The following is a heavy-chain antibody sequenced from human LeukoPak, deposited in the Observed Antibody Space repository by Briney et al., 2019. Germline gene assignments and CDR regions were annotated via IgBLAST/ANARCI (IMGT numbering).Heavy chain of an antibody. CDR3: ARSARGVIFDV. CDR1: GFILSRYG. V-gene: IGHV3-30*03. Sequence: GRSLRLSCAASGFILSRYGIHWVRQAPGKGLEWVAVVSYDGTETKYADSVKGRLNLSRDNSKNTVYLQMNSLTFEDTAVYYCARSARGVIFDVWGKGTTVTVSS. CDR2: VSYDGTET. J-gene: IGHJ6*04. D-gene: IGHD3-10*01.